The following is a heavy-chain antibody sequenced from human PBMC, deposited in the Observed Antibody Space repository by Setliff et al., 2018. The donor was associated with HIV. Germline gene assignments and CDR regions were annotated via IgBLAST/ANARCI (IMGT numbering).Heavy chain of an antibody. D-gene: IGHD2-8*02. CDR2: IDHRGRP. CDR1: GGTFSLHY. V-gene: IGHV4-34*01. CDR3: ARRGMWSYETGGNPTATFDY. J-gene: IGHJ4*02. Sequence: SETLSLTCAVSGGTFSLHYYTWIRQSPLRGLEWIGEIDHRGRPKYNPSLNSRVTMSVDKSRNQFSLKVSSVTAADTAVYYCARRGMWSYETGGNPTATFDYWGQGVLVTVS.